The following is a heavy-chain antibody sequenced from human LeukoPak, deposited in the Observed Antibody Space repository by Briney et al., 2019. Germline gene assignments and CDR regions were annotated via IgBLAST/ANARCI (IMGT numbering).Heavy chain of an antibody. CDR2: IYYGGTT. J-gene: IGHJ4*02. D-gene: IGHD5-12*01. CDR3: ARDTTVASRMQH. V-gene: IGHV4-59*01. Sequence: PSETLSLTCSVSGGSLSTYSWSWVRQSPGKRLEWIGYIYYGGTTNYNPSLKSRATISADTAKNQFSLRLRSVTAADTAIYYCARDTTVASRMQHWGQGILVTVSS. CDR1: GGSLSTYS.